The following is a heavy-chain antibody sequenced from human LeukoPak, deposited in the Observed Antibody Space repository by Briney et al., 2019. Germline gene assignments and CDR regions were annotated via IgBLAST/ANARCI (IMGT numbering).Heavy chain of an antibody. V-gene: IGHV4-59*08. J-gene: IGHJ5*02. CDR3: ARTVAKGIAARPWGWFDP. CDR1: GXXISSYY. D-gene: IGHD6-6*01. Sequence: SETLSLTCTVSGXXISSYYWSWIRQPPGKGLEWIGYIYYSGSTNYNPSLKSRVTISVDTSKNQFSLKLSSVTAADTAVYYCARTVAKGIAARPWGWFDPWGQGTLVTVSS. CDR2: IYYSGST.